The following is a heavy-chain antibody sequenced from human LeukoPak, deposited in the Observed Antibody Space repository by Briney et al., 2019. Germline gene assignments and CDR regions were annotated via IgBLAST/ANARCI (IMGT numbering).Heavy chain of an antibody. CDR2: INHSGST. CDR3: ARPRDSSSLFDY. D-gene: IGHD6-13*01. V-gene: IGHV4-34*01. CDR1: GGSFSGYY. J-gene: IGHJ4*02. Sequence: SETLSLTCAVYGGSFSGYYWSWIRQPPGKGLEWIGEINHSGSTNYNPSLKGRVTISVDTSKNQFSLKLSSVTAADTAVYYCARPRDSSSLFDYWGQGTLVTVSS.